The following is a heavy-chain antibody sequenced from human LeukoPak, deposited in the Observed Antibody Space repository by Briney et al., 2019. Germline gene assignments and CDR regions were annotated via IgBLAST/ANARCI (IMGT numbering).Heavy chain of an antibody. CDR1: GFTFSSYG. CDR2: ISGSGDST. D-gene: IGHD3-16*01. V-gene: IGHV3-23*01. J-gene: IGHJ4*02. Sequence: GGSLRLSCAASGFTFSSYGMSWVRKAPGKGLEWVSAISGSGDSTFYADSVKGRFTISRDNSKNTLYLQMNSLRAEDTALYYCAKDKSYDYVWGSYFDYWGQGTLVTVSS. CDR3: AKDKSYDYVWGSYFDY.